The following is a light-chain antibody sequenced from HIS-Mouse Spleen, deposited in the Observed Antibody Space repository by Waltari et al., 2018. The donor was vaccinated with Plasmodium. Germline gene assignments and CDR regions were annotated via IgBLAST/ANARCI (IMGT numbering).Light chain of an antibody. V-gene: IGKV3-15*01. CDR2: GAS. CDR1: QSVSSN. Sequence: EIVMTQSPATLSVSPGERATLSCRASQSVSSNLAWYQQKPCQAPRHLIYGASTRATGIPARFSGSGSGTEFTLTISSLQSEDFAVYYCQQYNNWPFTFGPGTKVDIK. J-gene: IGKJ3*01. CDR3: QQYNNWPFT.